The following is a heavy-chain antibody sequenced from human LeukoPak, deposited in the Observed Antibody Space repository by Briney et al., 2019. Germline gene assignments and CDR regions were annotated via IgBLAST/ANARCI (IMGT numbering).Heavy chain of an antibody. Sequence: SETLSLTCTVSGGSISSGDYYWSWIRQPPGKGLEWIGYIYYSGSTYYNPSLKSRVTISVDTSKNQFSLKLSSVTAADTAVYYCARHGVATVNAFDIWGQGTMVTVSS. CDR1: GGSISSGDYY. V-gene: IGHV4-30-4*01. CDR2: IYYSGST. CDR3: ARHGVATVNAFDI. J-gene: IGHJ3*02. D-gene: IGHD2-8*01.